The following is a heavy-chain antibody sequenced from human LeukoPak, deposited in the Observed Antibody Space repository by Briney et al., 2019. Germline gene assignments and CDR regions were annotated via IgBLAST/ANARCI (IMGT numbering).Heavy chain of an antibody. V-gene: IGHV4-39*01. J-gene: IGHJ6*03. CDR1: GGSISSSSYY. CDR2: IYYSGST. CDR3: ARYTAPGPYYMDV. D-gene: IGHD5-18*01. Sequence: SETLSLTCTVSGGSISSSSYYWGWIRQPPGKGLEWIGSIYYSGSTYYNPSLKSRVTISVDTSKNQFSLKLSSVTAADTAVYYCARYTAPGPYYMDVWGKGTTVTVSS.